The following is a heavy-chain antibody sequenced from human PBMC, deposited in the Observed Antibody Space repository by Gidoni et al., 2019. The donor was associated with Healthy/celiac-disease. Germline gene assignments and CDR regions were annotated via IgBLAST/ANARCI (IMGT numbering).Heavy chain of an antibody. J-gene: IGHJ3*02. Sequence: EVQLLESGGGLVQPGGSLRLSCAASGFTFSSYAMSWVRQAPGKGLEWVSAISGSGGSTYYADSVKGRFTISRDNSKNTLYLQMNSLRAEDTAVYHCAKDRRGVVVAATRSAWDTFDIWGQGTMVTVSS. CDR1: GFTFSSYA. CDR3: AKDRRGVVVAATRSAWDTFDI. CDR2: ISGSGGST. D-gene: IGHD2-15*01. V-gene: IGHV3-23*01.